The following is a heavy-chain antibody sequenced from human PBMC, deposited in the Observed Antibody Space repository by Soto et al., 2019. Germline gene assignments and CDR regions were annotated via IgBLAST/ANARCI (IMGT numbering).Heavy chain of an antibody. CDR2: ISYDGSNK. D-gene: IGHD3-22*01. V-gene: IGHV3-30*18. CDR1: GFTFSSYG. J-gene: IGHJ4*02. Sequence: GGSLRLSCAASGFTFSSYGMHWVRQAPGKGLEWVAVISYDGSNKYYADSVKGRFTISRDNSKNTLYLQMNSLRAEDTAVYYCAKECSGYHHYWGQGTLVTVSS. CDR3: AKECSGYHHY.